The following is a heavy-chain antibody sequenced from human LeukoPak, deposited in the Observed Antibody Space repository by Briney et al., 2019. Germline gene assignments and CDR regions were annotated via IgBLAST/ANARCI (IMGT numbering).Heavy chain of an antibody. Sequence: GGSLRLSCAASGFTFSSYGMHWVRQAPGKGLEWVAVIWYDGSNEYYADSVKGRFTISRDNSKNTLYLQMNSLRAEDTAVYYCAARDYYDSSGYHEGAFDIWGQGTMVTVSS. CDR1: GFTFSSYG. V-gene: IGHV3-33*01. CDR2: IWYDGSNE. CDR3: AARDYYDSSGYHEGAFDI. J-gene: IGHJ3*02. D-gene: IGHD3-22*01.